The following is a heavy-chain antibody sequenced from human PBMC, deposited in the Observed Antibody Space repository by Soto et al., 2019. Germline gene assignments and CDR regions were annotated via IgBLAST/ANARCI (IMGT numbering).Heavy chain of an antibody. CDR2: ISSSSSTI. Sequence: GGSLRLSCAASGFTFSSYSMNWVRQAPGKGLEWVSYISSSSSTIYYADSVKGRFTISRDNAKNSLYLQMNGLRDEDTAVYYCARRGSYGDYYYYYYMDVWGKGTTVTVSS. J-gene: IGHJ6*03. D-gene: IGHD4-17*01. V-gene: IGHV3-48*02. CDR3: ARRGSYGDYYYYYYMDV. CDR1: GFTFSSYS.